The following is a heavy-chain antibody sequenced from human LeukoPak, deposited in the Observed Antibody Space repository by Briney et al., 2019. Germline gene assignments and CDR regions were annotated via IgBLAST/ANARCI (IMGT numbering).Heavy chain of an antibody. J-gene: IGHJ4*02. CDR2: IYYSGST. CDR1: GGSISSSSYY. Sequence: SETLSLTCTVSGGSISSSSYYWGWIRQPPGKGLEWIGSIYYSGSTYYIPSLKSRVTISVDTSKNQFSLKLSSVTAADTAVYYCARHHSSSTRFDSWGQGTLGTVSS. CDR3: ARHHSSSTRFDS. D-gene: IGHD6-6*01. V-gene: IGHV4-39*01.